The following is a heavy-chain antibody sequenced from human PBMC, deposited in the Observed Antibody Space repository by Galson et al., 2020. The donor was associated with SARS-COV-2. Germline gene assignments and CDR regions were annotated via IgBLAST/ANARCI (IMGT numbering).Heavy chain of an antibody. D-gene: IGHD3-3*01. V-gene: IGHV1-8*01. CDR1: GYTFTSYD. Sequence: ASVKVSCKASGYTFTSYDINWVRQATGQGLEWMGWMNPNSGNTGYAQKFQGRVTMTRNTSISTAYMELSSLRSEDTAVYYCARGRSITIFGVVNYYYMDVWGKGTTVTVSS. J-gene: IGHJ6*03. CDR3: ARGRSITIFGVVNYYYMDV. CDR2: MNPNSGNT.